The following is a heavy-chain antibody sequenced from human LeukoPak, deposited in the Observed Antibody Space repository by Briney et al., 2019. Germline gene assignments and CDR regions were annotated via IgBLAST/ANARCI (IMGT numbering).Heavy chain of an antibody. CDR3: ARDPRYLTLIVGGAFDI. D-gene: IGHD3-22*01. J-gene: IGHJ3*02. CDR2: ISAYNGNT. V-gene: IGHV1-18*01. Sequence: ASVEVSCKASGYTFTSYGISWVRQAPGQGLEWMGWISAYNGNTNYAQKLQGRVTMTTDTSTSTAYMELRSLRSDDTAVYYCARDPRYLTLIVGGAFDIWGQGTMVTVSS. CDR1: GYTFTSYG.